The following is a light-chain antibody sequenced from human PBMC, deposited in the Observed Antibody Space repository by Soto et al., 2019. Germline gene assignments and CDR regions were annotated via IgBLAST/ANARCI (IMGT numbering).Light chain of an antibody. CDR3: QQYDNLPLT. V-gene: IGKV1-33*01. J-gene: IGKJ4*01. CDR2: DAS. Sequence: DIQMTQSPSSLSASVGYRVTITCQASQDIKNYLNWYQQKSGKAPKLLIYDASDLETGVPSRFSGSGSGTDFTFTINSLQPEDIATYYCQQYDNLPLTFGGGTTVDIK. CDR1: QDIKNY.